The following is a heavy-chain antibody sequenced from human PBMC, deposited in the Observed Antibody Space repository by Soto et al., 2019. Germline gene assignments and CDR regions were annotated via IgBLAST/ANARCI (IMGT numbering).Heavy chain of an antibody. V-gene: IGHV4-59*12. Sequence: PSETLSLTCTVSGGSINSYYWSWIRQPPGKGLEWIGYIYYSGSTNYNPSLKSRVTISVDTSKNQFSLKLTSVTAADTAVYYCARRIPTAGLFDYWGQGTLVTVSS. CDR1: GGSINSYY. CDR2: IYYSGST. CDR3: ARRIPTAGLFDY. J-gene: IGHJ4*02. D-gene: IGHD6-13*01.